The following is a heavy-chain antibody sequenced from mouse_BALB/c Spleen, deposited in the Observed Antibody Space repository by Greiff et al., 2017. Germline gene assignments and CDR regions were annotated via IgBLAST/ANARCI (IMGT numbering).Heavy chain of an antibody. CDR1: GYTFTNYW. CDR3: AKGAYYRGYYAMDY. Sequence: VQLQQSGAELVRPGTSVKISCKASGYTFTNYWLGWVKQRPGHGLEWIGDIYPGGGYTNYNEKFKGKATLTADTSSSTAYMQLSSLTSEDYAVYFCAKGAYYRGYYAMDYWGQGTSVTVSS. J-gene: IGHJ4*01. D-gene: IGHD2-14*01. CDR2: IYPGGGYT. V-gene: IGHV1-63*02.